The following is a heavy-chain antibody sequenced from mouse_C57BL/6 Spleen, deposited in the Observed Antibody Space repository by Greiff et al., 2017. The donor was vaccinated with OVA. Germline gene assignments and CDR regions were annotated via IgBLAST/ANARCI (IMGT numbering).Heavy chain of an antibody. V-gene: IGHV5-4*01. J-gene: IGHJ1*03. CDR2: ISDGGSYT. CDR3: ARDGYYGSNRYFDV. CDR1: GFTFSSYA. Sequence: EVQLVESGGGLVKPGGSLKLSCAASGFTFSSYAMSWVRQTPEKRLEWVATISDGGSYTYSPDNVKGRFTISRDNAKNNLYLQMSHLKSEDTAMYYCARDGYYGSNRYFDVWGTGTTVTVSS. D-gene: IGHD1-1*01.